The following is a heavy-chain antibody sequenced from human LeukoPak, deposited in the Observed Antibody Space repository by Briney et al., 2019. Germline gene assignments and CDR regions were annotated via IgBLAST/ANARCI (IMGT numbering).Heavy chain of an antibody. CDR3: ARDRDNWNDRGDY. CDR1: GYTFTSYY. J-gene: IGHJ4*02. Sequence: ASVKVSCKASGYTFTSYYMHWVRQAPGQGLEWMGIINPSGGSTSYAQKFQGRVTITADKSTSTAYMELSSLRSEDMAVYYCARDRDNWNDRGDYWGQGTLVTVSS. CDR2: INPSGGST. V-gene: IGHV1-46*01. D-gene: IGHD1-20*01.